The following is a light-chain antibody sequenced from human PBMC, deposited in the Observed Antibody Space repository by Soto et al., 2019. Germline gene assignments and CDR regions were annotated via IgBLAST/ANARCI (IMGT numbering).Light chain of an antibody. CDR1: SSDVGFYNY. V-gene: IGLV2-14*03. Sequence: QSALTQPASVSGSPGRSITISCTETSSDVGFYNYVSWYQHHPGKVPKVMIYDVTDRPSGVSNLFSGSKSGNTASLTISGLQAEDEADYYCNSYTSSSTYVFGTGTKLTVL. J-gene: IGLJ1*01. CDR2: DVT. CDR3: NSYTSSSTYV.